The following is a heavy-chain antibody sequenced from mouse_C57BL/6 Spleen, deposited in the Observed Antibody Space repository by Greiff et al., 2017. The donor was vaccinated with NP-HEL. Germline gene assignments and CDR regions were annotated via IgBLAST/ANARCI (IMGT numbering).Heavy chain of an antibody. D-gene: IGHD1-1*01. Sequence: VQLQQSGAELVRPGASVKLSCTASGFNIKDDYMHWVKQRPEQGLEWIGWIDPENGDTESASKFQGKATITADTSSNTAYLQLSSLTSEDTAVYYCTTPDYYGSSSAWFAYWGQGTLVTVSA. V-gene: IGHV14-4*01. CDR2: IDPENGDT. CDR3: TTPDYYGSSSAWFAY. J-gene: IGHJ3*01. CDR1: GFNIKDDY.